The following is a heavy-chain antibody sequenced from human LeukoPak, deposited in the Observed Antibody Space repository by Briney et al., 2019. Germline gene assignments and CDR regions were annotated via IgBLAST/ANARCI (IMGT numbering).Heavy chain of an antibody. D-gene: IGHD3-16*01. J-gene: IGHJ6*02. CDR3: ARVADSWGNDYYYGMDV. V-gene: IGHV1-18*01. CDR2: ISAYNGNT. CDR1: GYTFTSYG. Sequence: ASVKVSCKASGYTFTSYGIRWVRQAPGQGLEWMGWISAYNGNTNYAQKLQGRVTMATDTSTSTAYMELRSLRSDDTAVYYCARVADSWGNDYYYGMDVWGQGTTVTVSS.